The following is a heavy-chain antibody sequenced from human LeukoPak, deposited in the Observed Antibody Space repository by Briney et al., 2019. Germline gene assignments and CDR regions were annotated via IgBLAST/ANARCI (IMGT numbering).Heavy chain of an antibody. CDR2: VFHSGST. Sequence: SGTLSLTCAVSGGSFSSDNWWSWVRQPPGKGLEWIGEVFHSGSTNYNPSLKSRVTILVDKSKSQFSLKLNSVTAADTAVYYCCHFPKYSSGWSDEDYWGQGTLVAVSS. D-gene: IGHD6-19*01. CDR3: CHFPKYSSGWSDEDY. V-gene: IGHV4-4*02. CDR1: GGSFSSDNW. J-gene: IGHJ4*02.